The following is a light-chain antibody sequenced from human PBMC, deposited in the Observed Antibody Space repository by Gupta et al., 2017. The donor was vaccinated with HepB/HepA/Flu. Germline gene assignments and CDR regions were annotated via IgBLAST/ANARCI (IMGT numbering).Light chain of an antibody. CDR2: AAA. Sequence: DIHMPQSPSSLPSSVGDRVTIPCRASHDITNWLAWYQQKPGKAPKLLIYAAASLQSGVPSKFSGSGSGTLFTLTISSRQPEDSATYFCQQANSFPCTFGHGTKVDIK. J-gene: IGKJ3*01. CDR1: HDITNW. CDR3: QQANSFPCT. V-gene: IGKV1-12*01.